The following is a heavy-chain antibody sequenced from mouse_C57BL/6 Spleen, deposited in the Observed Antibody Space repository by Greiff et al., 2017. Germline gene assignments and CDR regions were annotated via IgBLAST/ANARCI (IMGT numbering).Heavy chain of an antibody. CDR1: GYTFTSYW. CDR3: ARKWTAQASAWFAY. CDR2: IYPGSGST. V-gene: IGHV1-55*01. D-gene: IGHD3-2*02. Sequence: QVQLQQPGAELVKPGASVKMSCKASGYTFTSYWITWVKQRPGQGLEWIGDIYPGSGSTNYNEKFKSKATLTVDTSSSTAYMQLSSLTSEDSAVYDCARKWTAQASAWFAYWGQGTLVTVSA. J-gene: IGHJ3*01.